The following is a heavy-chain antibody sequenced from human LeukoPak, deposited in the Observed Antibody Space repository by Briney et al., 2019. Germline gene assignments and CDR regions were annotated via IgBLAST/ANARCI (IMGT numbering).Heavy chain of an antibody. CDR1: GGTFSSYA. CDR3: ARGAYYYDSSGLAPVDY. Sequence: SVKVSCKASGGTFSSYAISWVRQAPGQGLEWMGGIIPIFGTANYAQKFQGRVTITTDESTSTAYMELSSLRSEDTAVYYCARGAYYYDSSGLAPVDYWGQGTLVTVSS. J-gene: IGHJ4*02. V-gene: IGHV1-69*05. CDR2: IIPIFGTA. D-gene: IGHD3-22*01.